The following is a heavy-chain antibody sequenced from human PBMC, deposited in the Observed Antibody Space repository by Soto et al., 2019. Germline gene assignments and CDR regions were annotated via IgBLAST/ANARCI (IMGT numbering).Heavy chain of an antibody. CDR2: ISASNGNT. D-gene: IGHD2-2*01. J-gene: IGHJ4*02. V-gene: IGHV1-18*01. CDR3: ACASGYCSSTSCPLDY. CDR1: GYTFTSYG. Sequence: ASVKVSCKASGYTFTSYGISWVRQAPGQGLEWMGWISASNGNTNYAQKLQGRVTMTTDTSTSTAYMELRSLRSDDTAVYYCACASGYCSSTSCPLDYWGQGTLVTVSS.